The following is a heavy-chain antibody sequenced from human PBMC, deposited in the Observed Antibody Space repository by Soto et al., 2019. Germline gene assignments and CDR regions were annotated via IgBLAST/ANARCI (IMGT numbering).Heavy chain of an antibody. J-gene: IGHJ6*02. D-gene: IGHD1-20*01. CDR1: GFTFSGSA. V-gene: IGHV3-73*01. CDR3: FRITGTADHYYGMDV. Sequence: GGSLRLSCAASGFTFSGSAMHWVRQASGKGLEWVGRIRSKANSYATAYAASVKGRFTISRDDSKNTAYLQMNSLKTEDTAVYYCFRITGTADHYYGMDVWGQGTTVTVS. CDR2: IRSKANSYAT.